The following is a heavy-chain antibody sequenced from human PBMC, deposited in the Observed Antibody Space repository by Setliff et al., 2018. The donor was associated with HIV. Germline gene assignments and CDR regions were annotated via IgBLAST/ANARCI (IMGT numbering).Heavy chain of an antibody. J-gene: IGHJ6*03. Sequence: SETLSLTCTVSSDSIRFYYWTWIRQPPGKGLEWIGNVYYTGSTNYNPSLKSRITISIDTSKSQFSLKLKSVTAADTAVYYCALTGHRLLRGYMDVWGKGTTVTVSS. CDR3: ALTGHRLLRGYMDV. CDR1: SDSIRFYY. CDR2: VYYTGST. D-gene: IGHD2-15*01. V-gene: IGHV4-59*12.